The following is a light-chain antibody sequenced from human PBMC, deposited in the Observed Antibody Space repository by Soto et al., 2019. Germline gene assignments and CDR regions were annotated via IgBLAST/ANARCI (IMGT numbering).Light chain of an antibody. CDR2: NTF. CDR3: QQYLTSPCT. Sequence: EVVLTQSPGTLSLYPGERATLSCRASESISSTYLAWYQQKPGQAPRLLIYNTFNRATGIPDKFTGGGSGTDFTLTISRLEPEDSALYCCQQYLTSPCTFGQGTKVDIK. J-gene: IGKJ1*01. CDR1: ESISSTY. V-gene: IGKV3-20*01.